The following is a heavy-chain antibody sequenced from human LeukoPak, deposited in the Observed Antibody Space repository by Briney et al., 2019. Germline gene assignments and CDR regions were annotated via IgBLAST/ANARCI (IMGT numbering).Heavy chain of an antibody. CDR2: MNPNSGNT. J-gene: IGHJ6*02. CDR1: GYTFTGYD. CDR3: ARGLLWFGELLWIGLASNYYYYGMDV. D-gene: IGHD3-10*01. V-gene: IGHV1-8*01. Sequence: ASVKVSCKASGYTFTGYDINWVRQATGQGLEWMGWMNPNSGNTGYAQKFQGRVTMTRNTSISTAYMELSSLRSEDTAVYYCARGLLWFGELLWIGLASNYYYYGMDVWGQGTTVTVSS.